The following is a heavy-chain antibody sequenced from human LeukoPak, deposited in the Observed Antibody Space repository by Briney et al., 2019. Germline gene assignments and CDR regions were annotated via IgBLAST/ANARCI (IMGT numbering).Heavy chain of an antibody. Sequence: GGSLRLSCAASGFTFSIYAMSWVRQAPGKGLEWVSAISGSGGTAYYADSVKGRFTISRDNAKNSLYLQMNSLRAEDTAVYYCSTSSGGSREYAFDIWGQGTMVTVSS. CDR2: ISGSGGTA. CDR1: GFTFSIYA. V-gene: IGHV3-23*01. D-gene: IGHD2-15*01. J-gene: IGHJ3*02. CDR3: STSSGGSREYAFDI.